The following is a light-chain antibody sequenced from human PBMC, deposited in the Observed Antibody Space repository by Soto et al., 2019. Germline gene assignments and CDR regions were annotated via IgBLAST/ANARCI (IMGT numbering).Light chain of an antibody. V-gene: IGKV3D-15*01. CDR2: GAS. CDR3: QQYHNWPFS. CDR1: QSVSSSY. J-gene: IGKJ3*01. Sequence: EIVLTQSPDSLSLSPGERATLSCRASQSVSSSYLAWYQQKPGQAPRLLIYGASSRATGIPARFSGSGSETEFTLTISSLQSEDFAIYYCQQYHNWPFSFGRGTKVDIK.